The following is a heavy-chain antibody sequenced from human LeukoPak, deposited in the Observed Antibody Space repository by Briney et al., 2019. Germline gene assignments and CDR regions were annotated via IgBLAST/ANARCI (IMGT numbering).Heavy chain of an antibody. J-gene: IGHJ4*02. D-gene: IGHD5-12*01. CDR3: AGSRHRGYSGDFDC. Sequence: SETLSLTCTVSGGSISGNYWSWIRQPPARGLERIGYFYSSGSFNYNPSPKSRVTTSTDTSKSQFSLRLPSVTAADTAVYYCAGSRHRGYSGDFDCWGQGTLVTVSS. V-gene: IGHV4-59*01. CDR2: FYSSGSF. CDR1: GGSISGNY.